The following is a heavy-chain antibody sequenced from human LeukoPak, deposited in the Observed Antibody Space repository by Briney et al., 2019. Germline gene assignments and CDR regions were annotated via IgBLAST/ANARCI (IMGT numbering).Heavy chain of an antibody. D-gene: IGHD2-15*01. CDR3: AKGYCSGGSCYSLFYYFDY. V-gene: IGHV3-30*18. Sequence: GGSLRLSCAASGFTFSSYGMHWVRQAPGKGLGWVAVISYDGSNKYYADSVKGRFTISRDNSKNTLYLQMNSLRAEDTAVYYCAKGYCSGGSCYSLFYYFDYWGQGTLVTVSS. CDR2: ISYDGSNK. CDR1: GFTFSSYG. J-gene: IGHJ4*02.